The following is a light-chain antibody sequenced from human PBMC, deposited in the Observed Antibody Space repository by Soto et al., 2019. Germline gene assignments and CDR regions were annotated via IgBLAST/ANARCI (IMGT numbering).Light chain of an antibody. CDR3: QQYNNWPYT. J-gene: IGKJ2*01. CDR2: GAS. V-gene: IGKV3-15*01. CDR1: QSVSSN. Sequence: EIVMTQSPATLSVSPGERATLSCRASQSVSSNLAWYQQKPGQAPRLLIYGASTRATGIPARFSGSRSGTEFNLNISSLQSEDFAVYYCQQYNNWPYTFGQGTKLEIK.